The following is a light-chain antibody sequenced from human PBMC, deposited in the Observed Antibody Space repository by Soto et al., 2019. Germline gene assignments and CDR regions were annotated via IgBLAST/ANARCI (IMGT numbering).Light chain of an antibody. V-gene: IGLV2-14*01. J-gene: IGLJ1*01. CDR2: EVS. CDR3: SSYTSSSTLEYV. Sequence: QSVLTQPASVSGSPGQSITISCTGTSSDDGGYNYVSWYQQQPCQPPQLMIYEVSNRPSGGSNRFSGSKSGNTASLTISGLQAEDEADYYCSSYTSSSTLEYVFGTGTKLTVL. CDR1: SSDDGGYNY.